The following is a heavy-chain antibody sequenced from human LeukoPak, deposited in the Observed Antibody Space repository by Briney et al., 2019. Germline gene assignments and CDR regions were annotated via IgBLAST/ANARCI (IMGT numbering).Heavy chain of an antibody. J-gene: IGHJ5*02. CDR3: AKDEYSSSSAWFDP. CDR1: GFTFSSYA. D-gene: IGHD6-6*01. Sequence: RPGGSLRLSCAASGFTFSSYALSRDRQAPGKGLEWFSAISGSGGSTYYADSVKGRFTIARDNSKNTLYLQMNSLRAEDTAVYYCAKDEYSSSSAWFDPWGQGTLVTVSS. V-gene: IGHV3-23*01. CDR2: ISGSGGST.